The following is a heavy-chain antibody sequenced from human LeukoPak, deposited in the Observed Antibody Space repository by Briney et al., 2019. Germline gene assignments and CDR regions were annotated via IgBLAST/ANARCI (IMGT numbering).Heavy chain of an antibody. D-gene: IGHD1-26*01. CDR3: ARDTRTFDY. CDR1: GFPLSSYW. V-gene: IGHV3-7*01. CDR2: IKQDGSKK. Sequence: GGSLRLSCVASGFPLSSYWMTWVRQAPGKGLEWVANIKQDGSKKSYVDSVKGRFTISRDNAKNSLYLQMNSLRAEDTAIYYCARDTRTFDYWGQGTLVTVSS. J-gene: IGHJ4*02.